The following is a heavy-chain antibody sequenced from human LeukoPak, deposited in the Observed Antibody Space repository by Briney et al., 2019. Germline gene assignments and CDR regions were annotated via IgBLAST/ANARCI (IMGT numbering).Heavy chain of an antibody. Sequence: SETLSLTCTVSGGSISSSSYYWGWIRQPPGKGLEWIGSIYYSGSTYYNPSLKSRVTISVDTSKNQFSLKLSSVTAADTAVYYCARVGSVVTLLFDYWGQGTLVNVSS. CDR2: IYYSGST. CDR1: GGSISSSSYY. V-gene: IGHV4-39*07. D-gene: IGHD4-23*01. CDR3: ARVGSVVTLLFDY. J-gene: IGHJ4*02.